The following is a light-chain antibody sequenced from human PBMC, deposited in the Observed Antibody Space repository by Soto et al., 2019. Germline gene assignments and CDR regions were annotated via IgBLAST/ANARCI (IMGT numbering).Light chain of an antibody. CDR2: SSS. Sequence: ILMSQSPSSLSASVGDRVTITCRASQDLDNWLAWYQQKPGKAPQLLIYSSSTLKTGVPSRFSGFGSGTEYTLTISGLQPDDFATYFCQQYSSYWTFGQGTMVEI. V-gene: IGKV1-5*03. J-gene: IGKJ1*01. CDR1: QDLDNW. CDR3: QQYSSYWT.